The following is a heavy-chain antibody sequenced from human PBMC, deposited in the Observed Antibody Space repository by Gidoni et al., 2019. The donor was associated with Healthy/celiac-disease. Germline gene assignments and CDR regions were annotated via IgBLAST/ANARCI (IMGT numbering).Heavy chain of an antibody. CDR1: GFTFSSYW. CDR3: VRRNWFDP. J-gene: IGHJ5*02. V-gene: IGHV3-74*01. CDR2: INSDGSST. Sequence: VQLVESGGGLVQPGGSLRRSCAASGFTFSSYWMHWVRQAPGKGRVWVSRINSDGSSTSYADSVKGRFTISRDNAKNTLYLQMNSLRAEDTAVYYCVRRNWFDPWGQGTLVTVSS.